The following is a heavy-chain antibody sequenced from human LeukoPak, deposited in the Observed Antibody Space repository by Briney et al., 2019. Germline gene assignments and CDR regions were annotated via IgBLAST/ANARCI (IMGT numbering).Heavy chain of an antibody. D-gene: IGHD6-6*01. J-gene: IGHJ5*02. Sequence: PGGSLRLSCAASGFTFSSYSMNWVRQAPGKGLEWVSYISSSSSTIYYADSVKGRFTISRDNAKNSLYLQMNSLRAEDTAVYYCARSGGSSSSGVGSWFDPWGQGTLVTVSS. V-gene: IGHV3-48*01. CDR3: ARSGGSSSSGVGSWFDP. CDR2: ISSSSSTI. CDR1: GFTFSSYS.